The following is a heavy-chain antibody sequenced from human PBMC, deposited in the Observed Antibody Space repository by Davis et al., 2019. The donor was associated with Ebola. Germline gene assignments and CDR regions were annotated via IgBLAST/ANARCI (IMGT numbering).Heavy chain of an antibody. CDR1: GFTFSSYS. CDR2: ISSSSSYI. CDR3: ARTDYDILFYGMDV. J-gene: IGHJ6*02. V-gene: IGHV3-21*01. Sequence: GGSLRLSCAASGFTFSSYSMNWVRQAPGKGLEWVSSISSSSSYIYYADSVKGRFTISRDSAKNSLYLQMNSLRAEDTAVYYCARTDYDILFYGMDVWGQGTTVTVSS. D-gene: IGHD3-9*01.